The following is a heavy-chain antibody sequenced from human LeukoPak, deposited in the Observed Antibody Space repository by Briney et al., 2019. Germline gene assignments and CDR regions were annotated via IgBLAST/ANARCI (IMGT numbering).Heavy chain of an antibody. D-gene: IGHD6-13*01. CDR1: GFTFDDYA. J-gene: IGHJ4*02. CDR3: AKDLYSSSWYGGPFDY. CDR2: ISWNSGSI. Sequence: GGSLRLSCAASGFTFDDYAMHWVRQAPGKGLEWVSGISWNSGSIGYADSVKGRFTISRDNSKNTLYLQMNSLRAEDTAVYYCAKDLYSSSWYGGPFDYWGQGTLVTVSS. V-gene: IGHV3-9*01.